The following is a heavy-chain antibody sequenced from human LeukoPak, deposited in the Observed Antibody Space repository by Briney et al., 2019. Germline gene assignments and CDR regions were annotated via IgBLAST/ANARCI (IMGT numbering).Heavy chain of an antibody. CDR3: ATDSGNWNGASTQPYYYYYYYMDV. CDR1: GYTLTELS. V-gene: IGHV1-24*01. J-gene: IGHJ6*03. Sequence: ASVKVSCKVSGYTLTELSMHWVRQAPGKGLEWMGGFDPEDGETIYAQKFQGRVTMTDDTSTDTAYMELSSLRSEDTAVYYCATDSGNWNGASTQPYYYYYYYMDVWGKGTTVTVSS. D-gene: IGHD1-1*01. CDR2: FDPEDGET.